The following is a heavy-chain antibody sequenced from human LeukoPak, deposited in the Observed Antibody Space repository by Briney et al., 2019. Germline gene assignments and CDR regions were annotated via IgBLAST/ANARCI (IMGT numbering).Heavy chain of an antibody. CDR2: IKQDGSEK. D-gene: IGHD7-27*01. V-gene: IGHV3-7*01. J-gene: IGHJ6*02. CDR1: GFTFNNYW. Sequence: GGSLRLSRAASGFTFNNYWMSWVRQAPGEGLEWVAIIKQDGSEKYYVDSVEGRFTISRDNAKNSLYLQMNSLRAEDTAVYYCADHWGSYYYGMDVWGQGTTVAVSS. CDR3: ADHWGSYYYGMDV.